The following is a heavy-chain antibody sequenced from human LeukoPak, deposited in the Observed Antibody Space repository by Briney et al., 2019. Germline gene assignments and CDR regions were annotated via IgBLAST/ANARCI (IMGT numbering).Heavy chain of an antibody. D-gene: IGHD3-3*01. CDR2: IYYSGST. V-gene: IGHV4-31*03. CDR3: ARDRGTIFGVVAGYFDL. Sequence: SETLSLTCTVSGGSISSGGYYWSWIRQHPGKGLEGIGYIYYSGSTYYNPYLKRRFTISVDTSKTQFSLKMSYVNAADTAVYYCARDRGTIFGVVAGYFDLWGRGTLVTVSS. CDR1: GGSISSGGYY. J-gene: IGHJ2*01.